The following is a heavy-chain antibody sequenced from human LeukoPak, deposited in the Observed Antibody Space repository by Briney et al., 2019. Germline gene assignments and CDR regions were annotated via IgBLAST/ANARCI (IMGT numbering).Heavy chain of an antibody. CDR2: INHSGST. CDR1: GGSFSVYY. CDR3: ARAYSSGWPPKRYNWFDP. D-gene: IGHD6-19*01. V-gene: IGHV4-34*01. J-gene: IGHJ5*02. Sequence: SETLSLTCAVYGGSFSVYYWSWIRQPPGKGLEWIGEINHSGSTNYNPSLKSRVTISVDTSKNQFSLKLSSVTAADTAVYYCARAYSSGWPPKRYNWFDPWGQGTLVTVSS.